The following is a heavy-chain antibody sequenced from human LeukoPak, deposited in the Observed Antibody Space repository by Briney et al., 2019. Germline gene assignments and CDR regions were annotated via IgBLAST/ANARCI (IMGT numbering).Heavy chain of an antibody. Sequence: ASGPTLVNPTQTLTLTCTFSGFSLSTTGVAVAWIRQPPGKALEWLAVYYWNNDKSYSPSLKSRLTITKDTSENQVVLIMTNLDPVDTATYYCAHKGRGSGSYTMWGKGTLVTVSS. CDR2: YYWNNDK. V-gene: IGHV2-5*01. D-gene: IGHD3-10*01. CDR1: GFSLSTTGVA. J-gene: IGHJ4*02. CDR3: AHKGRGSGSYTM.